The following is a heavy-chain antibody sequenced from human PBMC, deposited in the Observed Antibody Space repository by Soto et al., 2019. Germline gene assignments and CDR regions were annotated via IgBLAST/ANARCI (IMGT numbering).Heavy chain of an antibody. D-gene: IGHD2-2*03. J-gene: IGHJ6*02. CDR1: GGTFSSYA. CDR2: IIPIFGTA. Sequence: ASVKVSCKASGGTFSSYAISWVRQAPGQGLEWMGGIIPIFGTANYAQKFQGRVTITADESTSTAYMELSSLRSEDTAVYYCARGMDIVVVPAAMAHYYYYGMDVWGQGTTVTVSS. CDR3: ARGMDIVVVPAAMAHYYYYGMDV. V-gene: IGHV1-69*13.